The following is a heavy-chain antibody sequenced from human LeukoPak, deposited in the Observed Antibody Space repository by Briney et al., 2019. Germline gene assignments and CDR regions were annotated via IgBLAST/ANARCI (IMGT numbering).Heavy chain of an antibody. V-gene: IGHV4-59*01. Sequence: SETLSLTCTVSGGSISSYYWSWIRQPPGKGLEWIGYIYYSGSTNYNPSLKSRVTISVDTSRNQFSLKLSSVTAADTAVYYCARSPSTVTTLDYWGQGTLVTVSS. CDR1: GGSISSYY. D-gene: IGHD4-17*01. CDR2: IYYSGST. J-gene: IGHJ4*02. CDR3: ARSPSTVTTLDY.